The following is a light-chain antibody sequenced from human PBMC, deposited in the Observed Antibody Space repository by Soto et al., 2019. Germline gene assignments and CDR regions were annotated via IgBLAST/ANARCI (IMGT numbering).Light chain of an antibody. Sequence: QSVLTQPPSVSSASGLKVTISCSGSTSNIGNNYVSWYQQLPGTAPKLLIYDNNRRPSGIPDRFSASKSGTSATLGITVLQTGDEADYYCATWDSSLSGGVFGGGTKLTVL. CDR1: TSNIGNNY. J-gene: IGLJ3*02. CDR2: DNN. CDR3: ATWDSSLSGGV. V-gene: IGLV1-51*01.